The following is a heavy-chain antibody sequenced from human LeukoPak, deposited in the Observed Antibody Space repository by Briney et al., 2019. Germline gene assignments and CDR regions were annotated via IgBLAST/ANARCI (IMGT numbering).Heavy chain of an antibody. J-gene: IGHJ4*02. V-gene: IGHV4-34*01. D-gene: IGHD3-10*01. Sequence: SETLSLTCAVYGGSFSGYYWSWIRQPPGKGLEWIGEINHSGSTNYNPSLKSRVTISVDTSKNQVSLKLNSVTAADTAVYYCARDRSYYTFDYWGQGTLVIVSA. CDR2: INHSGST. CDR3: ARDRSYYTFDY. CDR1: GGSFSGYY.